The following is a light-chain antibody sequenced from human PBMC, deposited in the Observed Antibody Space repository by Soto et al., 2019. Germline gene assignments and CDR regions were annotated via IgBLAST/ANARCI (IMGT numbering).Light chain of an antibody. CDR3: QQYGSSPPRT. V-gene: IGKV3-20*01. J-gene: IGKJ1*01. Sequence: EIVLTQSPSTLSVAPGERSTLSCGASQSVSNDFLAWYQQKPGQAPRLLIYGASTRATDVPDRFSGSGSGADFTLTISRLEPEDFAVYYCQQYGSSPPRTFGQGTKVDIK. CDR2: GAS. CDR1: QSVSNDF.